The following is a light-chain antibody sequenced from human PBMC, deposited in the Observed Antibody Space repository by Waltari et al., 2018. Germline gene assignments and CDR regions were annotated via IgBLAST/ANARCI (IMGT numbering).Light chain of an antibody. Sequence: SCRASQSVSRDLAWYQQEPGQAPRLLIYEASSRATGIPARFSGSGSGTDFTLTISSLDPEDFAVYYCQQRSNWPRTFGQGTKVEI. J-gene: IGKJ1*01. CDR3: QQRSNWPRT. CDR1: QSVSRD. V-gene: IGKV3-11*01. CDR2: EAS.